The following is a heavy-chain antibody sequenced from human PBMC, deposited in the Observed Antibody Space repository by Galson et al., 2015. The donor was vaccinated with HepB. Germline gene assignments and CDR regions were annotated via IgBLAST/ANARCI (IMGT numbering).Heavy chain of an antibody. CDR2: TFYRSKWYN. CDR1: GDSVSSNNAA. Sequence: CAISGDSVSSNNAAWNWIRQSPSRGLEWLGRTFYRSKWYNDYAVSVKSRISINPDTSNNQLSLQLNSVTPEDTAVYFRARGVFGGIGNAYYFGMDVWGQGTTVTVSS. J-gene: IGHJ6*02. V-gene: IGHV6-1*01. CDR3: ARGVFGGIGNAYYFGMDV. D-gene: IGHD1-26*01.